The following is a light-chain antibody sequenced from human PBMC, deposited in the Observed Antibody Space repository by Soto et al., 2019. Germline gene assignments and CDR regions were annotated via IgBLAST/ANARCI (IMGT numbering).Light chain of an antibody. CDR1: QNIYNY. CDR3: HQSYNPFMYT. V-gene: IGKV1-39*01. Sequence: DIQMTQSPSYLSPSVGDRVTVTCRTSQNIYNYLNWYQQKPGKAXKLLIYSASTLQSGVPSRFSGSGSGTDFTLTISSLQPEDFSNYYGHQSYNPFMYTFGQGTKVDIK. J-gene: IGKJ2*01. CDR2: SAS.